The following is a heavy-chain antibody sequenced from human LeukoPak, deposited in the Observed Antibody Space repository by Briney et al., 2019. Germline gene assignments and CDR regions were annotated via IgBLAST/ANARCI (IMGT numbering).Heavy chain of an antibody. J-gene: IGHJ6*03. CDR2: IYYSGST. CDR3: ARGGTGSGWSYYYYYMDV. D-gene: IGHD6-19*01. V-gene: IGHV4-30-4*08. Sequence: LRLSCAASGFTFRSYEMNWVRQPPGKGLEWIGYIYYSGSTYYNPSLKSRVTISVDTSKNQFSLRLSSVTAADTAVYYCARGGTGSGWSYYYYYMDVWGKGTTVTVSS. CDR1: GFTFRSYEMN.